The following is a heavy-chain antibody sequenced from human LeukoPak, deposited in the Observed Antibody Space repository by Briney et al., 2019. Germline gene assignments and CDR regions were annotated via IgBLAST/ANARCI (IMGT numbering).Heavy chain of an antibody. Sequence: PSETLSLTCTVSGDSITTTNYYWGWIRQPPGKGLEWIGNIFYSGSTYYSPSLKSRVTISLDTSRNQFSLKLTSVTAADTGLYYCARAYYYYYYYMDVWGKGTTVTVS. CDR1: GDSITTTNYY. CDR3: ARAYYYYYYYMDV. CDR2: IFYSGST. J-gene: IGHJ6*03. V-gene: IGHV4-39*07.